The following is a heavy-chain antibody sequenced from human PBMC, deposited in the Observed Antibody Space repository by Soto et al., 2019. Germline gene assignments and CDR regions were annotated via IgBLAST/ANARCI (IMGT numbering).Heavy chain of an antibody. V-gene: IGHV3-30*18. CDR1: GFTFTFSSFG. CDR2: ISYDESNT. J-gene: IGHJ3*02. Sequence: GGSLRLSCAASGFTFTFSSFGMHWVRQAPGKGLEWVALISYDESNTCYADSVRGRFTISRDNSKNTVYLHMNSLRVEDTAVYYCAKDLRDNWNPGAIDIWGQGTMVTVSS. CDR3: AKDLRDNWNPGAIDI. D-gene: IGHD1-20*01.